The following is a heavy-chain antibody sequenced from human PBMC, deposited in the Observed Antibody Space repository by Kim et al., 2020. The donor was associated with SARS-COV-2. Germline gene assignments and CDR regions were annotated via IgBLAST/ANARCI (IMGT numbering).Heavy chain of an antibody. CDR2: IYSGGST. CDR3: SRGYHALTVYDY. V-gene: IGHV3-53*01. CDR1: GFTVSSNY. J-gene: IGHJ4*03. D-gene: IGHD3-9*01. Sequence: GGSLRLSCAASGFTVSSNYMSWVRQAPGKGLEWVSAIYSGGSTTYADASKERCSIFCDNYSKTLLFQLMSLLAADTAADYYSRGYHALTVYDYCCRGT.